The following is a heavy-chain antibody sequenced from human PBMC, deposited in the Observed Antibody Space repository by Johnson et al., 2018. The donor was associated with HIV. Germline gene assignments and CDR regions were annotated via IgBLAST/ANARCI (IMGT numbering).Heavy chain of an antibody. D-gene: IGHD5-18*01. V-gene: IGHV3-30*02. Sequence: QVQLVESGGGVVQPGGSLRLSCAASGFTFSSYGMHWVRQAPGKGLEWVAFIRYDGSNKYYADSVKGRFTISRDNSKNTLYLQMNSLRAEDTAVYYCARGPYTWIRGLSLEHHDAFDIWGQGTMVTVSS. CDR2: IRYDGSNK. J-gene: IGHJ3*02. CDR3: ARGPYTWIRGLSLEHHDAFDI. CDR1: GFTFSSYG.